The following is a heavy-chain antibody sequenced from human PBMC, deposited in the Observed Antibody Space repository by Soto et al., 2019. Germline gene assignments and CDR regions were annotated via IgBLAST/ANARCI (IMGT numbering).Heavy chain of an antibody. CDR3: ATYGGYYWRAFDI. CDR1: GYSFTSYW. CDR2: IYPGDSDT. V-gene: IGHV5-51*01. D-gene: IGHD3-22*01. Sequence: GESLKISCKGSGYSFTSYWIGWVRQMPGKGLEWMGIIYPGDSDTRYSPSFQGQVTISRDDSKNTLYLQMNSLKTEDTAVYYCATYGGYYWRAFDIWGQGTMVTVSS. J-gene: IGHJ3*02.